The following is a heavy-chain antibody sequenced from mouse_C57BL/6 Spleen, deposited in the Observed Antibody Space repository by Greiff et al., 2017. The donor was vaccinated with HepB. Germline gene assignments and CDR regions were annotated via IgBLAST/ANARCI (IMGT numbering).Heavy chain of an antibody. CDR2: ISNGGGST. V-gene: IGHV5-12*01. J-gene: IGHJ4*01. D-gene: IGHD2-3*01. CDR3: ARHPYDGSMDY. Sequence: EVQLVESGGGLVQPGGSLKLSCAASGFTFSDYYMYWVRQTPEKRLEWVAYISNGGGSTYYPDTVKGRFTISRDNAKNTLYLQMSRLKSEDTAMYYCARHPYDGSMDYWGQGTSVTVSS. CDR1: GFTFSDYY.